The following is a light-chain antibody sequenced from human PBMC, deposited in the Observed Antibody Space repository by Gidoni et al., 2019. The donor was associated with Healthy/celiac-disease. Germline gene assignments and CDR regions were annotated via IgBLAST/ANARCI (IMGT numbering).Light chain of an antibody. CDR2: GAS. V-gene: IGKV3-20*01. CDR3: QQYVSSYT. Sequence: EIVLTQSPGNLSLSPGERATLSCRSSQSVSSSYLAWYQQKPGHAPRLLIYGASSKATGIPYRCSGSGSGTDFTLTISRLEPEDFAVYYCQQYVSSYTFGQGTKLEIK. J-gene: IGKJ2*01. CDR1: QSVSSSY.